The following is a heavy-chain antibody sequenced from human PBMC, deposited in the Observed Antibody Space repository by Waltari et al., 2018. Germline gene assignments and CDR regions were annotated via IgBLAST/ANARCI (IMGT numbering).Heavy chain of an antibody. CDR3: ARSYLGGWYYFDY. CDR2: INHSGST. D-gene: IGHD6-19*01. V-gene: IGHV4-34*01. Sequence: QVQLQQWGAGLLKPSETLSLTCAVYGGSFSGYYWSWIRQPPGKGLEWIGEINHSGSTNYNPSHKSRVTISVDTSKNQFSLKLSSVTAADTAVYYCARSYLGGWYYFDYWGQGTLVTVSS. J-gene: IGHJ4*02. CDR1: GGSFSGYY.